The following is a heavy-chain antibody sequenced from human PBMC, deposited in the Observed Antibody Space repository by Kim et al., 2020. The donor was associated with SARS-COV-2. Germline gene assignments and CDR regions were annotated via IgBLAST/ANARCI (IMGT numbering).Heavy chain of an antibody. V-gene: IGHV3-66*01. Sequence: GGSLRLSCAASGFIVIRDLMTWVRQAPGKGLEWVSILFGDGRTFYTDSVKGRFTISRDNSRNTMFLQMNSLRVEDSAVYFCATRSYWGLGTLVTVS. CDR2: LFGDGRT. D-gene: IGHD3-10*01. CDR1: GFIVIRDL. J-gene: IGHJ4*02. CDR3: ATRSY.